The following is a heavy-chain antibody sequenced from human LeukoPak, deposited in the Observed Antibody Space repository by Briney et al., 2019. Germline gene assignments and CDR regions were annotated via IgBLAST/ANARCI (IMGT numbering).Heavy chain of an antibody. CDR2: INPNSGDT. CDR3: ARVQYQLLFEGNWFDP. D-gene: IGHD2-2*01. J-gene: IGHJ5*02. V-gene: IGHV1-2*02. CDR1: EYTFTGYY. Sequence: GASLKVSCKASEYTFTGYYIHWVRQAPGQGLEWMGWINPNSGDTHYAQKFQGRVTMTRDTSISTAYMDLNSLISDDTAVYYCARVQYQLLFEGNWFDPWGQGTLVTVSS.